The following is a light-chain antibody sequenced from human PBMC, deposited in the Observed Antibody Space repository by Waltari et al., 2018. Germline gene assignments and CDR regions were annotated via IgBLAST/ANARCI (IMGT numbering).Light chain of an antibody. CDR2: GNS. V-gene: IGLV1-40*01. Sequence: QSVLTQPPSVSGAPGQRVTISCTGRSPHIGPGYDVHWYQQLPVTAPKLLIYGNSNRPSGVPDRFSGSKSGTSASLAITGLQAEDEADYYCQSYDSSLSGSGVFGGGTKLTVL. J-gene: IGLJ2*01. CDR1: SPHIGPGYD. CDR3: QSYDSSLSGSGV.